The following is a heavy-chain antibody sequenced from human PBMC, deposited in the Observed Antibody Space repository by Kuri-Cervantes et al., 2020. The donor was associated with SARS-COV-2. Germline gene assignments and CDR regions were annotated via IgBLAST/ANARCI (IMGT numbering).Heavy chain of an antibody. D-gene: IGHD6-19*01. J-gene: IGHJ3*02. V-gene: IGHV3-53*01. CDR2: IYSGGST. CDR3: ASFGSGWYDDAFDI. Sequence: ETLSLTCAASGFTVGSNYMSWVRQAPGKGLEWVSVIYSGGSTYYADSVKGRFTISRDNSKNTLYLQMNSLRAEDTAVYYCASFGSGWYDDAFDIWGQGTMVTVSS. CDR1: GFTVGSNY.